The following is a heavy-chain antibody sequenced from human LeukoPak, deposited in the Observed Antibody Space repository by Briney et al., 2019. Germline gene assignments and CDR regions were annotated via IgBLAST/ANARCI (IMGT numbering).Heavy chain of an antibody. Sequence: GGSLRLSCAASGFTVSSNCMSWVRQAPGKGLEWVTVIYSGGSTYYADSVKGRFTISRDNSKNTLYLQMNSLRAEDTAVYYCARAHQYSSGPWGFDYWGQGTLVTVSS. J-gene: IGHJ4*02. D-gene: IGHD6-19*01. CDR2: IYSGGST. CDR3: ARAHQYSSGPWGFDY. V-gene: IGHV3-53*01. CDR1: GFTVSSNC.